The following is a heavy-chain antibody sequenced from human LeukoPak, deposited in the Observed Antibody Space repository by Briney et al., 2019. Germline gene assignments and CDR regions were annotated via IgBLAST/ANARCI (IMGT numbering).Heavy chain of an antibody. J-gene: IGHJ1*01. CDR1: GGTFSSYA. CDR2: IIPIFGTA. D-gene: IGHD6-13*01. Sequence: SVMVSCKASGGTFSSYAISWVRQAPGQGLEWMGRIIPIFGTANYAQKFQGRVTITTDESTSTAYMELSSLRSEDTAVYYCARDMDSSSWYGFYFQHWGQGTLVTVSS. CDR3: ARDMDSSSWYGFYFQH. V-gene: IGHV1-69*05.